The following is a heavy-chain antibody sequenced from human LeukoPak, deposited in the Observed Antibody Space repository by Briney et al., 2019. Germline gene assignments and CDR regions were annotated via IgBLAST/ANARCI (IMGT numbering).Heavy chain of an antibody. V-gene: IGHV3-74*01. Sequence: PGGSLRLSCRVSGFTFNTYWMHWVRQAPGKGLVWLSRMNNDGRVISYADSVKGRFTISRDNAKNTLYLQMNSLRVEDTAVYYCAREFEATGFWALDYWGQGTLVTASS. CDR2: MNNDGRVI. D-gene: IGHD3-16*01. CDR1: GFTFNTYW. CDR3: AREFEATGFWALDY. J-gene: IGHJ4*02.